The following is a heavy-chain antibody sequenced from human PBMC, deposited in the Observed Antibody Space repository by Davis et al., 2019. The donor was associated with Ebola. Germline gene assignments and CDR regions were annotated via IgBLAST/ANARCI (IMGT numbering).Heavy chain of an antibody. CDR1: GGSISSYY. Sequence: SETLSLTCTVSGGSISSYYWSWIRQPPGKGLEWIGYIYYSGSTNYNPSLKSRVTISVDTSKNQFSLKLSSVTAADTAVYYCARAARRYGSGWYQLYYFDYWGQGTLVTVSS. V-gene: IGHV4-59*08. CDR3: ARAARRYGSGWYQLYYFDY. D-gene: IGHD6-19*01. CDR2: IYYSGST. J-gene: IGHJ4*02.